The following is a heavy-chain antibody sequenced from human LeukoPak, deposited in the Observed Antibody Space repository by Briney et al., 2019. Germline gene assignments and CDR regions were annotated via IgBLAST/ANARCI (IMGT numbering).Heavy chain of an antibody. CDR2: IYSGGST. D-gene: IGHD1-26*01. V-gene: IGHV3-66*01. Sequence: GSLRLSCAASGFTVSSYYMNWVRQAPGKGLEWVSVIYSGGSTYYADSVKGRFTISRDNSKNTLYLQMNSLRAEDTAVYYCAKVAEVGATGYYYYMDVWGKGTTVTISS. J-gene: IGHJ6*03. CDR1: GFTVSSYY. CDR3: AKVAEVGATGYYYYMDV.